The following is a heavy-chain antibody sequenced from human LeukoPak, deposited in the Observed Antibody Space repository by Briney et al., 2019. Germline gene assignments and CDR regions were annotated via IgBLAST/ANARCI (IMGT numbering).Heavy chain of an antibody. J-gene: IGHJ4*02. CDR2: FDPEDGET. D-gene: IGHD4-23*01. CDR1: GYTLTELS. CDR3: ATAVVTQYLFDY. V-gene: IGHV1-24*01. Sequence: ASVKVSCKVSGYTLTELSMHWVRQAPGKGLEWMGGFDPEDGETIYAQKFQGRVTMTEDTSTDTAYMELSSLRSKDTAVYYCATAVVTQYLFDYWGQGTLVTVSS.